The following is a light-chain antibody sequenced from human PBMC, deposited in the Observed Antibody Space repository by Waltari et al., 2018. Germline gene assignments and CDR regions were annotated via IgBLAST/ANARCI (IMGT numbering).Light chain of an antibody. CDR1: SSDVGGYNF. V-gene: IGLV2-14*01. J-gene: IGLJ3*02. CDR3: CSYASSSTWV. Sequence: QSALTQPASVSGSPGQSITISCTGTSSDVGGYNFVSWYQQHPGNAPNLSISEVSNRPSGVSERFSGSKSGTTAALTISGLQAEDAADYHCCSYASSSTWVFGGGTELTVL. CDR2: EVS.